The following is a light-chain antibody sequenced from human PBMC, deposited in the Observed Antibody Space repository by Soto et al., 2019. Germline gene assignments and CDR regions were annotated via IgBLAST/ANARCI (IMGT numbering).Light chain of an antibody. CDR2: LAS. J-gene: IGKJ1*01. V-gene: IGKV1-5*03. Sequence: DIQMTQFPSTLSAFVGDRVTITCRASRSVSTSLAWYQQKPGKAPKLLIYLASNLQSGVPARFSGSGSATEFTLTISSLQPDDFATYYCQHYNSYSEAFGQGTKVDIK. CDR3: QHYNSYSEA. CDR1: RSVSTS.